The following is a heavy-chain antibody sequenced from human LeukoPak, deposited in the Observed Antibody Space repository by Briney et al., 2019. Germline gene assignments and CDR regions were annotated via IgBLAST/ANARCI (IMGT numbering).Heavy chain of an antibody. CDR2: FTSSGAYI. J-gene: IGHJ6*03. V-gene: IGHV3-21*01. CDR1: GFTFNYYN. D-gene: IGHD1-26*01. Sequence: GGSLRLSCAASGFTFNYYNMNWVRQAPGKALERVSSFTSSGAYIFYADSVRGRFTISRDNAKDSLYLQMNSLGPEDTAVYYCARDPYSGNYGNYYYYYMDVWGKGTTVTISS. CDR3: ARDPYSGNYGNYYYYYMDV.